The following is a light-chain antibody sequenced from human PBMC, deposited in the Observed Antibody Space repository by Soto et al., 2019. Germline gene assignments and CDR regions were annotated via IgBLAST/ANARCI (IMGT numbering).Light chain of an antibody. V-gene: IGKV3-11*01. Sequence: EIVLTQSPATLSLSPGERATLSCRASQNVSSYLGWYQQKPGQAPRLLIYGASNRATGIPARFSGSGSGTDFTLTISSLEPEDFAVYYCQQRSNWPPFGQGTRLEIK. CDR3: QQRSNWPP. CDR1: QNVSSY. CDR2: GAS. J-gene: IGKJ5*01.